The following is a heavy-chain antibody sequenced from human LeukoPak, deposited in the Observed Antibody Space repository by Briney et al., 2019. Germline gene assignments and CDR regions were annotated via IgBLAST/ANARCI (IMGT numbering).Heavy chain of an antibody. CDR2: IRSKAYGATT. CDR3: TTTKLPITRATVPITGTTVDY. CDR1: GFTFGDFA. Sequence: GRSLRLSCTTSGFTFGDFAMTWVRQAPGKGLEWVGFIRSKAYGATTDYAASVKGRFTISRHDSKSVAYLQMNSLRTEDTAVYYCTTTKLPITRATVPITGTTVDYWGQGTLVTVSS. V-gene: IGHV3-49*04. J-gene: IGHJ4*02. D-gene: IGHD1-1*01.